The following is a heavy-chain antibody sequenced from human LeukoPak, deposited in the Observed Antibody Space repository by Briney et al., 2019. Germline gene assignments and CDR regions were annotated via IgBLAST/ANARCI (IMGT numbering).Heavy chain of an antibody. CDR3: VRVDNGGNYFDY. CDR2: IYHSGST. J-gene: IGHJ4*02. Sequence: SGTLSLTCAVSGGSISSSNWWSWIRQPPGKGLEWIGEIYHSGSTNYNPSLKSRLTISADTSKNQFSLRLSSVTAADTAVYYCVRVDNGGNYFDYWGQGTLVTVSS. D-gene: IGHD4-23*01. V-gene: IGHV4-4*02. CDR1: GGSISSSNW.